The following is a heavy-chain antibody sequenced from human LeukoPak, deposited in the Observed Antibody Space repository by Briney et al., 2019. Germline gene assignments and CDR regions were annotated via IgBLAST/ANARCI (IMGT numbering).Heavy chain of an antibody. Sequence: PSETLSLTCTVSGGSISSYYWSWIRQPAGKGLEWIGRIYTSGSTNYNPSLKSRVTMSVDTSKNQFSLKLSSVTAADTAVYYCARELTIFGVVGSYYMDVWGKGTTVTVSS. D-gene: IGHD3-3*01. CDR1: GGSISSYY. CDR3: ARELTIFGVVGSYYMDV. V-gene: IGHV4-4*07. CDR2: IYTSGST. J-gene: IGHJ6*03.